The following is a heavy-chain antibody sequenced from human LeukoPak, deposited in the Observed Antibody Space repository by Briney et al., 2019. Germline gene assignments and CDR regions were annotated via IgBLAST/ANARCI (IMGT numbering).Heavy chain of an antibody. CDR1: GFTFSSYG. CDR2: ISGSGAGT. J-gene: IGHJ4*02. CDR3: AKDFWSGYRDPHFDY. D-gene: IGHD3-3*01. V-gene: IGHV3-23*01. Sequence: PGGSLRLSCAASGFTFSSYGMHWVRQAPGKGLEWVSAISGSGAGTYYTYADSVKGRFTISRDNSKNTLFLQMNSLGAEDTAVYYCAKDFWSGYRDPHFDYWGQGTLVTVSS.